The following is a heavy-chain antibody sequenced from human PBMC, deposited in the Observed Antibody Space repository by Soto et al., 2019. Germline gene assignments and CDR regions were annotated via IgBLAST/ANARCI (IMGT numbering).Heavy chain of an antibody. D-gene: IGHD4-17*01. CDR2: IYHGGST. CDR3: ARASTTVTTLDY. CDR1: GGSISSGGYS. J-gene: IGHJ4*02. V-gene: IGHV4-30-2*01. Sequence: PSETLSLTCAVSGGSISSGGYSWSWIRQPPGKGLEWIGYIYHGGSTYYNPSLKSRVTISVDRSKNQFSLKLSSVTAADTAVYYCARASTTVTTLDYWGQGTLVTVSS.